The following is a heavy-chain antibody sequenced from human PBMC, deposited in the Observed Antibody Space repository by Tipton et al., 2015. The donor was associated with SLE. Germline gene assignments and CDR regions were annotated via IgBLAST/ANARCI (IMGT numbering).Heavy chain of an antibody. D-gene: IGHD1-26*01. J-gene: IGHJ4*02. Sequence: QLVQSGAEVKKPGSSVKVSCKASGGTFISYAISRVRQAPGQGLEWMGGVIPIFGTANYAQKFQGRVTITADESTSTAYMELSSLRSEDTAVYYCARLVGATTGASFDYWGQGTLVTVSS. CDR1: GGTFISYA. V-gene: IGHV1-69*01. CDR3: ARLVGATTGASFDY. CDR2: VIPIFGTA.